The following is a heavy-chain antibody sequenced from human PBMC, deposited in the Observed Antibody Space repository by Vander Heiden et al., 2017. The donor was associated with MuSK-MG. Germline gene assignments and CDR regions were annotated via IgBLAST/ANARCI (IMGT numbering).Heavy chain of an antibody. CDR2: IKQDGSEK. CDR1: GFTFSSYW. Sequence: EVQLVESGGGLVQPGGSLRLSCVTSGFTFSSYWMTWVRQAPGKGLEWVANIKQDGSEKYYVDSVKGRFTISRDNAKSSLYLQMNSLRAEDTAVYYCARDGSSGSYADYGMDVWGQGTTVTVSS. J-gene: IGHJ6*02. CDR3: ARDGSSGSYADYGMDV. D-gene: IGHD1-26*01. V-gene: IGHV3-7*03.